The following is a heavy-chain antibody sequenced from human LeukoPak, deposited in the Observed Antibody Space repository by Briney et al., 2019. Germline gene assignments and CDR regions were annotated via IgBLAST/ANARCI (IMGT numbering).Heavy chain of an antibody. CDR3: ARGYDILTAGAFDI. CDR2: IYHSGST. Sequence: KPSETLSLTCTVSGYSISSGYYWGWIRQPPGKGLEWIGSIYHSGSTYYNPSLKSRVTISVDTFKNQFSLKLSSVTAADTAVYYCARGYDILTAGAFDIWGQGTMVTVSS. CDR1: GYSISSGYY. V-gene: IGHV4-38-2*02. D-gene: IGHD3-9*01. J-gene: IGHJ3*02.